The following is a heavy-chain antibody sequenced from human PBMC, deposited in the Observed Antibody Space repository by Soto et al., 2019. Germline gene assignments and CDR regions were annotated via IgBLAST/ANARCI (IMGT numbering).Heavy chain of an antibody. CDR3: ARTTAVPNTLRSRYFFDY. Sequence: QVQLQESGPGLLKPSETLSLTCSVSGGSVSNKTYYWSWIRQPPGKRLEWIGYVYYSVTTNYNPSLKSRVTISGDMSKNQFSLRLSSVTAADTALYFCARTTAVPNTLRSRYFFDYWGQGTLVTVSS. CDR2: VYYSVTT. CDR1: GGSVSNKTYY. D-gene: IGHD4-17*01. V-gene: IGHV4-61*01. J-gene: IGHJ4*02.